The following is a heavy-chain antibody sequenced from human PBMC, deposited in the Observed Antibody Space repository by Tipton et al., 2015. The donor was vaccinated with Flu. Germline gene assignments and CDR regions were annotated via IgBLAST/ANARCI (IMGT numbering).Heavy chain of an antibody. Sequence: TLSLTCTVSGGSISSHYWSWIRQPPGKGLEWIGYIYYSGSTNYNPSLKSRVTISVDTSKNQFSLKLSSVTAADTAVYYCARDQNGSGKLDYWGQGTLVTVSS. CDR1: GGSISSHY. CDR3: ARDQNGSGKLDY. J-gene: IGHJ4*02. V-gene: IGHV4-59*11. D-gene: IGHD3-10*01. CDR2: IYYSGST.